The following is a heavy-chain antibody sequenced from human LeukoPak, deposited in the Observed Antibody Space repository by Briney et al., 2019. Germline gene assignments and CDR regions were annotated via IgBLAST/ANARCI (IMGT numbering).Heavy chain of an antibody. CDR1: DDSFSSHY. J-gene: IGHJ4*02. CDR3: ARRGSSGQLYFDH. D-gene: IGHD6-19*01. V-gene: IGHV4-59*11. CDR2: ISYIGST. Sequence: PSETLSLTCAVSDDSFSSHYWTWIRQPPGKGLEWIGYISYIGSTNYNPSLKSRVTISIDTSKNQFPLKLSSVTAADTAVYYCARRGSSGQLYFDHWGQGTLVTVSS.